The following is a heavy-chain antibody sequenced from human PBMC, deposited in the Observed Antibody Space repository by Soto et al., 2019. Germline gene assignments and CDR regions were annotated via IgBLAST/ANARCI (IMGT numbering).Heavy chain of an antibody. Sequence: GASVKVSCKASGCTFTSYDINWVRQAPGQGLEWMGGIIPIFGTANYAQKFQGRVTITADESTSTACMELSSLRSEDTAVYYCARVSNILTGYYMSPSQPYYFDYWGQGTLVTVSS. D-gene: IGHD3-9*01. CDR2: IIPIFGTA. J-gene: IGHJ4*02. CDR3: ARVSNILTGYYMSPSQPYYFDY. V-gene: IGHV1-69*13. CDR1: GCTFTSYD.